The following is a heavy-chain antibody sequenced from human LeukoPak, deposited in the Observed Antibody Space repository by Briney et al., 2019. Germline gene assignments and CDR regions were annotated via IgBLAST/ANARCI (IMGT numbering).Heavy chain of an antibody. J-gene: IGHJ4*02. V-gene: IGHV4-59*12. CDR2: IYYSGST. Sequence: SETLSLTCTVSGGSISNYYWSWIRQPPGKGLEWIGYIYYSGSTNYNPFLKSRIIISVDTSKNQFSLKLSSVTAADTAVYYCARDNYYGSGSYRGFDYWGQGTLVTVSS. CDR3: ARDNYYGSGSYRGFDY. D-gene: IGHD3-10*01. CDR1: GGSISNYY.